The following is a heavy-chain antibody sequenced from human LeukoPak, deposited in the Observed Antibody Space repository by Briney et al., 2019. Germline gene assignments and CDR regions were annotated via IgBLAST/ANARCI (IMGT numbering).Heavy chain of an antibody. V-gene: IGHV1-69*04. D-gene: IGHD2-15*01. Sequence: SVKVSCKASGGTFSSYAISWVRQAPGQGLEWMGRIIPILGIANYAQKFQGRVTITADKSTSTAYMELSSLRSEDTAVYYCARDLAYCSGGSCSKPNPFDNWGQGTLVTVSS. CDR2: IIPILGIA. CDR1: GGTFSSYA. J-gene: IGHJ4*02. CDR3: ARDLAYCSGGSCSKPNPFDN.